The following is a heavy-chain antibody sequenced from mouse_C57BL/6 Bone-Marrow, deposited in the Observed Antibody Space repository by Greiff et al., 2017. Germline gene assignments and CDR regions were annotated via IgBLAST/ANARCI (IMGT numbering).Heavy chain of an antibody. CDR1: GYTFTSYW. V-gene: IGHV1-55*01. CDR2: IYPGSGST. CDR3: ARCDGYSYYAMDY. Sequence: QVQLQQPGAELVKPGASVKMSCKASGYTFTSYWITWVKQRPGQGLEWIGDIYPGSGSTNYNEKFKSKATLTVDTSSSTAYMQLRSLTSEDSAVYYCARCDGYSYYAMDYWGQGTSVTVSS. D-gene: IGHD2-3*01. J-gene: IGHJ4*01.